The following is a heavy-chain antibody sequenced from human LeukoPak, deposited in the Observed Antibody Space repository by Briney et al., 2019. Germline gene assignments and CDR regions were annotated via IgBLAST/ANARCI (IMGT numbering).Heavy chain of an antibody. V-gene: IGHV4-4*09. CDR1: GGSISSYY. D-gene: IGHD4-17*01. CDR2: IYTRGST. Sequence: SETLSLTCTVSGGSISSYYWSWIRQPPGKGLEWIGYIYTRGSTHNNPSLKSRVTISVDTSKNQFSLKLSSVTAADTAVYYCARQIRRYGDYWFDPWGQGTLVTVSS. J-gene: IGHJ5*02. CDR3: ARQIRRYGDYWFDP.